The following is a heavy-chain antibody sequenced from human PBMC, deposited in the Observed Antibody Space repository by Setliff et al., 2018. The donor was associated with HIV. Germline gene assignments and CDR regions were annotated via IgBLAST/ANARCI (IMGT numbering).Heavy chain of an antibody. Sequence: SETLSLTCTVSGGSISSGRYFWTWIRQPAGKGLEWIGRIYTSGSTNYNPSLKSRVTISVDTSKNQFSLKLSSVTAADTAVYYCARVAGSSWPFDYWGQGTLVTVSS. V-gene: IGHV4-61*02. CDR2: IYTSGST. D-gene: IGHD6-13*01. CDR1: GGSISSGRYF. J-gene: IGHJ4*02. CDR3: ARVAGSSWPFDY.